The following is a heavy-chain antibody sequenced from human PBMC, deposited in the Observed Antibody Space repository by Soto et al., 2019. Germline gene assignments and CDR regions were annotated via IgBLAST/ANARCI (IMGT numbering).Heavy chain of an antibody. J-gene: IGHJ6*02. CDR2: ISGSGGST. CDR1: GFTFSSYA. Sequence: PGGSLRLSCAASGFTFSSYAMSWVRQAPGKGLEWVSAISGSGGSTYYADSVKGRFTISRDNSKNTLYLQMNSLRAEDTAVYYCAKLGYCSSTSCYFYYYYGMDVWGQGTTVTVSS. V-gene: IGHV3-23*01. CDR3: AKLGYCSSTSCYFYYYYGMDV. D-gene: IGHD2-2*01.